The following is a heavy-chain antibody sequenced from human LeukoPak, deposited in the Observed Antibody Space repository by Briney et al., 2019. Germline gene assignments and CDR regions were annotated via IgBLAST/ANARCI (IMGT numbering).Heavy chain of an antibody. CDR3: ARVSGGVRGSAFDV. V-gene: IGHV3-74*01. CDR1: GFTLRTYW. Sequence: PGGSLRLSCAASGFTLRTYWMHWVRQVPGKGLVWVSRIDSDGSTTNYADSVKGRFTISRDNAKNTLFLQMDSLSAEDTALYYCARVSGGVRGSAFDVWGRGTMVTVSS. J-gene: IGHJ3*01. CDR2: IDSDGSTT. D-gene: IGHD3-10*01.